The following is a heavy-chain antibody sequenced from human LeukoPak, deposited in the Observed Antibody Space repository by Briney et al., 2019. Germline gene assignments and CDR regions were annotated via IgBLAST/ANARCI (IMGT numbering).Heavy chain of an antibody. CDR1: GFIFSDFA. CDR2: ISGSGDTT. D-gene: IGHD2-15*01. V-gene: IGHV3-23*01. Sequence: PGGSLRLSCAASGFIFSDFAMNWVRQAPGKGLEWVSGISGSGDTTYYGDSVKGRFTVSRDNSKNTLDLQMNSLRVEDTAVYYCAKIGIRYCSGGSCYPFDHWGQGALVTVSS. J-gene: IGHJ4*02. CDR3: AKIGIRYCSGGSCYPFDH.